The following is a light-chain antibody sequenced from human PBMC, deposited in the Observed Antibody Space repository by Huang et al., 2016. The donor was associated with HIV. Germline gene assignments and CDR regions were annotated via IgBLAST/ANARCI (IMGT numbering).Light chain of an antibody. CDR1: QGAGDS. J-gene: IGKJ2*01. V-gene: IGKV1-27*01. CDR2: AAS. Sequence: DIQMTQSPSSLSTSVGDRVTITCRASQGAGDSLAGYQQKPGKVPKLLMYAASTLRSGVPSRFSGSGSGTEFTLTISGLQPEDVATYYCQKYNSAPYTFGQGTRLDIK. CDR3: QKYNSAPYT.